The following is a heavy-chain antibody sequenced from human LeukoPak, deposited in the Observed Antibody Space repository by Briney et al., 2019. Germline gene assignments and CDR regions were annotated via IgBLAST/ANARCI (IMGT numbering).Heavy chain of an antibody. J-gene: IGHJ4*02. CDR1: GYTFTNYD. D-gene: IGHD3-3*01. Sequence: ASVKVSCKASGYTFTNYDINWMRQATGQGLEWMGWMNPNSGNTGYAQKFQGRVTMTRNTSISTAYMELSSLRSEDTAVYYCARGDDFWSGYPSTFDYWGQGTLVTVSS. V-gene: IGHV1-8*01. CDR3: ARGDDFWSGYPSTFDY. CDR2: MNPNSGNT.